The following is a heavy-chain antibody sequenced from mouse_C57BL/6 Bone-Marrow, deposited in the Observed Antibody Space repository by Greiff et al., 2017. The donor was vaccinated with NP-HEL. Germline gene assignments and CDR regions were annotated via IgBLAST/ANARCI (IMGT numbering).Heavy chain of an antibody. D-gene: IGHD2-4*01. Sequence: QVQLKQPGAELVMPGASVKLSCKASGYTFTSYWMHWVKQRPGQGLEWIGEIDPSDSYTNYNQKFKGKSTLTVDKSSSTAYMQLSSLTSEDSAVYYCAKTYDYDGDYYAMDYWGQGTSVTVSS. CDR3: AKTYDYDGDYYAMDY. CDR2: IDPSDSYT. V-gene: IGHV1-69*01. J-gene: IGHJ4*01. CDR1: GYTFTSYW.